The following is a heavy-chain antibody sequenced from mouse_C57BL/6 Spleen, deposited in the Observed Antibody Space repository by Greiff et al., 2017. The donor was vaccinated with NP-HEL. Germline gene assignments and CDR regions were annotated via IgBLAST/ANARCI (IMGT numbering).Heavy chain of an antibody. Sequence: EVKLMESGGGLVKPGGSLKLSCAASGFTFSDYGMHWVRQAPEKGLEWVAYISSGSSTIYYADTVKGRFTISRDNAKNTLFLQMTSLRSEDTAMYYCARGFPGYDGTWFAYWGQGTLVTVSA. D-gene: IGHD2-2*01. J-gene: IGHJ3*01. CDR3: ARGFPGYDGTWFAY. CDR1: GFTFSDYG. V-gene: IGHV5-17*01. CDR2: ISSGSSTI.